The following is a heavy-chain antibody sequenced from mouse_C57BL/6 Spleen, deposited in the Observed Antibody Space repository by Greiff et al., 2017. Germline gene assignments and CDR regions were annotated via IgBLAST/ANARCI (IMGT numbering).Heavy chain of an antibody. CDR3: ARVSNYYYGSSYWYLDV. D-gene: IGHD1-1*01. V-gene: IGHV7-3*01. CDR2: IRNKANGYTT. J-gene: IGHJ1*03. CDR1: GFTFTDYY. Sequence: EVKLQESGGGLVQPGGSLSLSCAASGFTFTDYYMSWVRQPPGKALEWLGFIRNKANGYTTEYSASVKGRFTISRDNSQSILYLQMNALRAEDSATYYCARVSNYYYGSSYWYLDVWGTGTTVTVSS.